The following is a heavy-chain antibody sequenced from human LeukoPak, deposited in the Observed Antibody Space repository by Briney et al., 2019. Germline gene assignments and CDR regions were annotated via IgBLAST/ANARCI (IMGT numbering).Heavy chain of an antibody. V-gene: IGHV3-30*18. CDR2: ISYDGSNK. D-gene: IGHD5-18*01. J-gene: IGHJ4*02. CDR1: GFTFSSYG. Sequence: GGSLRLSCAASGFTFSSYGMHWVRQAPGKGLEWVAVISYDGSNKYYADSVKGRFTISRDNSKNTLYLQMNSLRAEGTAVYYCAKDWEFSDGYMPGSYWGQGTLVTVSS. CDR3: AKDWEFSDGYMPGSY.